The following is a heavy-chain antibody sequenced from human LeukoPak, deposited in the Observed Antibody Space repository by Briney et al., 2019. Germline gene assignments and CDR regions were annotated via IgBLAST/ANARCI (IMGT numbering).Heavy chain of an antibody. Sequence: GGSLRLSCAASGFTFSTYAMNWVRQAPGKGLEWVSYISTNSSNIYYADSVKGRFTISRDNAKNSPYLQMNSLRDEDTAVYYCARGGSGYGDYYYFYGMDVWGQGTTVTVSS. J-gene: IGHJ6*02. CDR2: ISTNSSNI. CDR1: GFTFSTYA. CDR3: ARGGSGYGDYYYFYGMDV. V-gene: IGHV3-48*02. D-gene: IGHD3-22*01.